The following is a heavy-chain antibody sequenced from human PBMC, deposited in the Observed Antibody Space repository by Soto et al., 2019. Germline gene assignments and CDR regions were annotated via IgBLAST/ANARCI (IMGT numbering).Heavy chain of an antibody. V-gene: IGHV3-30*18. J-gene: IGHJ6*02. CDR2: ISYDGINK. D-gene: IGHD3-16*02. CDR3: AKDRGLSFSFYGLDV. CDR1: GFTFSNYG. Sequence: GGSLRLSCPASGFTFSNYGIHWVRQAPGKGLEWVAVISYDGINKYYADSVKGRFTISRDNSNNTAYLEMNSLRPEDTAVYYCAKDRGLSFSFYGLDVWGQGTPVTAP.